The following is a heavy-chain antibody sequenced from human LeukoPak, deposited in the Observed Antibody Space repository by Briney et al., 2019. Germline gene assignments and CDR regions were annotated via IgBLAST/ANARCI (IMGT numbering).Heavy chain of an antibody. J-gene: IGHJ4*02. CDR1: GYTFTGYF. CDR2: INPNSGGT. D-gene: IGHD5-18*01. Sequence: ASVEVSCKASGYTFTGYFMHWVRQAPGQGLEWMGWINPNSGGTNYAQKFQGRVTMTRDTSISTAYMELSRLRSDDTAVYYCARDEGLRGYSYGYDYWGQGTLVTVSS. V-gene: IGHV1-2*02. CDR3: ARDEGLRGYSYGYDY.